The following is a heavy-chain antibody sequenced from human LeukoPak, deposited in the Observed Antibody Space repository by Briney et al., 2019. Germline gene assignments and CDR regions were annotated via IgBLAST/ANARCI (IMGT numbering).Heavy chain of an antibody. V-gene: IGHV3-74*03. Sequence: AGSLRLSCEASGFSFSDHWMEWVRQAPGKGLVWVSGIKGDGRSIKNADSVKGRFTISRDNGKSRLHLQMNSLRAEDTAVYYCVRGLAWSWDVWGQGTTVIVSS. CDR3: VRGLAWSWDV. D-gene: IGHD3-3*01. CDR1: GFSFSDHW. J-gene: IGHJ6*02. CDR2: IKGDGRSI.